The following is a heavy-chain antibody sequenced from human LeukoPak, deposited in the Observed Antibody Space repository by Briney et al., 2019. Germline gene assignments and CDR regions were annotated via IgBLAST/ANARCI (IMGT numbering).Heavy chain of an antibody. D-gene: IGHD5-12*01. CDR1: GGTFSSYA. J-gene: IGHJ4*02. CDR3: ASSSSGSYFDY. CDR2: IIPIFGTA. Sequence: ASVKVSCTASGGTFSSYAISWVRQAPGQGLEWMGGIIPIFGTANYAQKFQGRVTITADESTSTAYMGLSSLRSEDTAVYYCASSSSGSYFDYWGQGTLVTVSS. V-gene: IGHV1-69*01.